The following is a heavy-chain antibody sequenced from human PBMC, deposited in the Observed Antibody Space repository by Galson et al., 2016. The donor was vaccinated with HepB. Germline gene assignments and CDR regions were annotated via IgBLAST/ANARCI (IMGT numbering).Heavy chain of an antibody. CDR3: AKDPSSGWYKYYHGMDV. J-gene: IGHJ6*02. CDR1: GFSFNSYG. V-gene: IGHV3-33*06. CDR2: IWHDGSNK. Sequence: SLRLSCAASGFSFNSYGMHWVRQAPDKGLEWVAFIWHDGSNKYYADSVKGRFPISRDNSKNTLYLQMNSLRAEDTAVYHCAKDPSSGWYKYYHGMDVWGQGTTVTVSS. D-gene: IGHD6-19*01.